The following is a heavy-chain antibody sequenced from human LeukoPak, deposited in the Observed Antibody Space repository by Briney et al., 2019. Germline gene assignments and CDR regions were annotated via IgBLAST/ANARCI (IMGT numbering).Heavy chain of an antibody. Sequence: SETLSLTCTVSGGSISSYYWSWIRQPPGEGLEWIGYIYYSGSTNYNPSLKSRVTISVDTSKNQFSLKLSSVTAADTAVYYCARDLPYDSSGYGAFDIWGQGTMVTVSS. CDR2: IYYSGST. CDR1: GGSISSYY. D-gene: IGHD3-22*01. V-gene: IGHV4-59*01. J-gene: IGHJ3*02. CDR3: ARDLPYDSSGYGAFDI.